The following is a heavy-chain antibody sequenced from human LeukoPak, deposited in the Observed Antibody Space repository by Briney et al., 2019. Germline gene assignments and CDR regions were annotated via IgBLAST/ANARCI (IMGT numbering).Heavy chain of an antibody. J-gene: IGHJ4*02. CDR3: ARDRSSSF. CDR1: GFTFSSYW. CDR2: IKQDGSEK. D-gene: IGHD6-13*01. Sequence: GGSLRLSCAASGFTFSSYWMSWVRQAPGKGLEWVANIKQDGSEKYYVDSVKGRFTISRDNAKNLVYLQMNNLRAEDTAVYYCARDRSSSFWGQGILVTVSS. V-gene: IGHV3-7*03.